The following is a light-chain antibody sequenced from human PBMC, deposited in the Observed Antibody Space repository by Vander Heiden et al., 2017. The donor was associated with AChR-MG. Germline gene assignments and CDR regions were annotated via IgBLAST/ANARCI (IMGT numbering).Light chain of an antibody. CDR1: SSDIGGYNY. Sequence: SALTQPASVSGSPGQSITISCTGTSSDIGGYNYVSWYQQHPGKAPQLMIYDVNDRPSGVSIRFSGSKSGNTASLTISGLQAEDEADYYCSSYTSDSTLVFGGGTKLTVL. CDR2: DVN. V-gene: IGLV2-14*03. J-gene: IGLJ2*01. CDR3: SSYTSDSTLV.